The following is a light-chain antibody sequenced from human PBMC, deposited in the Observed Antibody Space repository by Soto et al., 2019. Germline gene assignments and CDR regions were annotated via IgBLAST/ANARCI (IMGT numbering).Light chain of an antibody. CDR1: NIGAKV. CDR2: DDR. Sequence: SYELTQPPSVSVAPGQTARITCGRNNIGAKVVHWYQQKKPGQAPVLVVFDDRARPSTIPERFSGSNSGNTATLTISRVEAGDEADYYCQVWHSTSVRVFGGGTKLTVL. V-gene: IGLV3-21*02. CDR3: QVWHSTSVRV. J-gene: IGLJ2*01.